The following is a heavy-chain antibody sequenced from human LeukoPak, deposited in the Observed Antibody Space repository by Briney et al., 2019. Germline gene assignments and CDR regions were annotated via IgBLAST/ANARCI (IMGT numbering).Heavy chain of an antibody. D-gene: IGHD2-2*01. J-gene: IGHJ4*02. CDR2: ISGSGGST. CDR3: AKDFPYCSSTSCYRKQLFDY. V-gene: IGHV3-23*01. Sequence: GGSLRLSCAASGFTFSSYAMSWVRQAPGKGLGWVSAISGSGGSTYYVGSVKGRFTISRDNSKNTLYLQMNTLRAEDTAVYYCAKDFPYCSSTSCYRKQLFDYWGQGTLVTVSS. CDR1: GFTFSSYA.